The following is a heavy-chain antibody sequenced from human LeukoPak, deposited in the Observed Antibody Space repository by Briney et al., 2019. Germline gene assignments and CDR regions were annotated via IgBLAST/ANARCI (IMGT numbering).Heavy chain of an antibody. Sequence: PSGTLSLTCTVSGDSISTYYWSWIRQPAGKGLEWIGRIYSSGSTNYNPSLKSRVTMSVDTSENQFSLKLTSVTAADTAVYYCARDSVIKGLYYFDYWGQGALVTVSS. CDR2: IYSSGST. J-gene: IGHJ4*02. V-gene: IGHV4-4*07. CDR1: GDSISTYY. CDR3: ARDSVIKGLYYFDY. D-gene: IGHD3-10*01.